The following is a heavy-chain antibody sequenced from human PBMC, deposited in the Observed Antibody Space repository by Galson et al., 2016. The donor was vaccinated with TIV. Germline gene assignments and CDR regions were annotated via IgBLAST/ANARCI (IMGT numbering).Heavy chain of an antibody. V-gene: IGHV3-30*04. CDR3: ARVYSSYSSDY. CDR2: VAYDGSDK. CDR1: GFTFSSYD. Sequence: SLRLSCAASGFTFSSYDMFRVRQAPGKGLEWVASVAYDGSDKNYADSVKGRFTISRDKSKNTLYLQMSSLRPEDTAVYYCARVYSSYSSDYWGQGTLVTVSS. D-gene: IGHD6-19*01. J-gene: IGHJ4*02.